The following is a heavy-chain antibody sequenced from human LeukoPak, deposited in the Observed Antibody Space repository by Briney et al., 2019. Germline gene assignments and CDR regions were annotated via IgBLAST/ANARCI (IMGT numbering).Heavy chain of an antibody. CDR3: AREGIAKDYYDSSGYYFNLHNWFDP. V-gene: IGHV4-39*07. CDR1: GGSISRSSYY. CDR2: IYYSGST. J-gene: IGHJ5*02. D-gene: IGHD3-22*01. Sequence: SETLSLTCTVSGGSISRSSYYWGWIRQPPGKGLEWIGSIYYSGSTYYNPSLKSRVTISVDTSKNQFSLKLSSVTAADTAVYYCAREGIAKDYYDSSGYYFNLHNWFDPWGQGTLVTVSS.